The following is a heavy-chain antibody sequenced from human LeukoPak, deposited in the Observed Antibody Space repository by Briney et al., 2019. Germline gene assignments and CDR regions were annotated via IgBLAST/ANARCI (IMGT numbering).Heavy chain of an antibody. CDR2: IIPILGIA. V-gene: IGHV1-69*04. J-gene: IGHJ6*02. CDR1: GGTFSSYA. Sequence: ASVKVSCKASGGTFSSYAISWVRQAPGQGLEWMGRIIPILGIANYAQKFQGRVTITADKSTSTAYMELSSLRSEDTAVYCCARVGCSGGSCYSSHYYGMDVWGQGTTVTVSS. D-gene: IGHD2-15*01. CDR3: ARVGCSGGSCYSSHYYGMDV.